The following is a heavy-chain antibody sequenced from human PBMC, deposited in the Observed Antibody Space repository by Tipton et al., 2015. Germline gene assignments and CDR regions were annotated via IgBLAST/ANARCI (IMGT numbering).Heavy chain of an antibody. J-gene: IGHJ4*02. V-gene: IGHV4-61*01. CDR2: ISFSDTT. CDR1: GGSVSSGSYY. CDR3: AREEEYCDGGDCYSRGLDY. D-gene: IGHD2-21*02. Sequence: TLSLTCTVSGGSVSSGSYYWSWIRQPPGKGLEWIGYISFSDTTHYNPSLKSRITISLNTSKNQFSLKMSSVTAADTAVYYCAREEEYCDGGDCYSRGLDYWGQGTLVTVSS.